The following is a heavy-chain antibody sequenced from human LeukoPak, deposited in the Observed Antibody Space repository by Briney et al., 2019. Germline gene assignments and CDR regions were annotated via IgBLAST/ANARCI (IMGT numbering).Heavy chain of an antibody. CDR3: ASHSPFNDYGDYRGGVDY. J-gene: IGHJ4*02. CDR2: ISSSSSTI. V-gene: IGHV3-48*02. D-gene: IGHD4-17*01. Sequence: GGSLRLSCAASGFTFGSYSMNWVRQAPGKGLEWVSYISSSSSTIYYADSVKGRFTISRDNAKNSLYLQMNSLRDEDTAVYYCASHSPFNDYGDYRGGVDYWGQGTLVTVSS. CDR1: GFTFGSYS.